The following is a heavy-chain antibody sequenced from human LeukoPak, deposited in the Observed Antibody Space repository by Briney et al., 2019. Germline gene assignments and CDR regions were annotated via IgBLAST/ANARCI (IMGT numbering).Heavy chain of an antibody. V-gene: IGHV3-30-3*01. J-gene: IGHJ4*02. CDR3: AKDLELLPVPFDY. CDR1: GFTFSSYA. CDR2: ISYDGSNK. Sequence: QTGGSLRLSFAASGFTFSSYAMHWVRQAPGKGLEWVAVISYDGSNKYYADSVKGRFTISRDNSKNTLYLQMNSLRAEDTAVYYCAKDLELLPVPFDYWGQGTLVTVSS. D-gene: IGHD1-26*01.